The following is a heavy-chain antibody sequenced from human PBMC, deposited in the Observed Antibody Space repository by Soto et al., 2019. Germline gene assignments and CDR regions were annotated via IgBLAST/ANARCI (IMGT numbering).Heavy chain of an antibody. D-gene: IGHD3-16*01. CDR3: AHVSYPANRLGY. J-gene: IGHJ4*02. V-gene: IGHV2-5*02. Sequence: QITLKESGPTLVKPTQTLTLTCTFSGFSLSTSGVGVGWIRQPPGKALEWLALIYWDDDKRYSPSLKSRLTITKDTAKNQVVLTMTNMDPVDTATYYCAHVSYPANRLGYWGQGTLVTVSS. CDR1: GFSLSTSGVG. CDR2: IYWDDDK.